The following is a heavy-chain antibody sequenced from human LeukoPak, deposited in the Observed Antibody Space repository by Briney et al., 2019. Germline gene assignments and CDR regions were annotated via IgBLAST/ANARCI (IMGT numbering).Heavy chain of an antibody. CDR1: GYSISSDNY. CDR2: IYHSGST. Sequence: SETLSLTCAVSGYSISSDNYWVWILQPPGQGLEWTGGIYHSGSTYYTPSLKIRVTMSVDTSKNQYSLKLRSVTAADTAVYYCARAPRDSSSSNYMRRFDYWGQGTLVTVSS. J-gene: IGHJ4*02. D-gene: IGHD3-22*01. V-gene: IGHV4-38-2*01. CDR3: ARAPRDSSSSNYMRRFDY.